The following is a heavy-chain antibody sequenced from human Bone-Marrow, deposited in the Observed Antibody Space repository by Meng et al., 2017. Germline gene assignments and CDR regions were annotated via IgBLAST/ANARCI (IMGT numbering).Heavy chain of an antibody. CDR1: GGSISSGGYY. V-gene: IGHV4-31*03. CDR2: INHSGST. D-gene: IGHD6-19*01. Sequence: QVQLQESGPGLVKPSQTLSLTCTVSGGSISSGGYYWSWIRQHPGKGLEWIGEINHSGSTNYNPSLKSRVTISVDTSKNQFSLKLSSVTAADTAVYYCARGARVAGTDYWGQGTLVTVSS. CDR3: ARGARVAGTDY. J-gene: IGHJ4*02.